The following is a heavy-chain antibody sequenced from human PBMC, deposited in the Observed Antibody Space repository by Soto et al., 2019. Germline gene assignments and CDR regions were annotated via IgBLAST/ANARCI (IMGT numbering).Heavy chain of an antibody. CDR3: AKDPYYYDSSDYSLDY. D-gene: IGHD3-22*01. V-gene: IGHV3-23*01. Sequence: GGSLRLSCAASGFTFSSYAMSWVRQAPGKGLEWVSAISGSGGSTHYADSVKGRFTISRDNSKNTLYLQMNSLRAEDTAVYYCAKDPYYYDSSDYSLDYWGQGTLVTVSS. CDR2: ISGSGGST. J-gene: IGHJ4*02. CDR1: GFTFSSYA.